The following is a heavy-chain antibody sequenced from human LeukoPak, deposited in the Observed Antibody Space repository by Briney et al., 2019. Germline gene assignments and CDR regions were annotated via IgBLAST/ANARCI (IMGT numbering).Heavy chain of an antibody. CDR1: GFTSSSYW. J-gene: IGHJ4*02. Sequence: GGSLRLSCAVSGFTSSSYWMSWVRQAPGEGLEWLANIKQDGSEKYYVDSVKGRFTISRDNAKNSLYLQMNSLRAEDTAVYYCARAPYCIGGSCRFDYWGQGTLVTVSS. CDR2: IKQDGSEK. D-gene: IGHD2-15*01. CDR3: ARAPYCIGGSCRFDY. V-gene: IGHV3-7*03.